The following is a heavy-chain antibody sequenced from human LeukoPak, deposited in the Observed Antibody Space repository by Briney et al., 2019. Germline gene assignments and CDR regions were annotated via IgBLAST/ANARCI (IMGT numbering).Heavy chain of an antibody. J-gene: IGHJ4*02. CDR1: GFTFSSYA. CDR2: ISYDGSNK. CDR3: ASLASSSWYYFDY. V-gene: IGHV3-30*04. Sequence: GGSLRLSCAASGFTFSSYAMHWVRQAPGKGLEWVAVISYDGSNKYYADSVKGQFTISRDNSKNTLYLQMNSLRAEDTAVYYCASLASSSWYYFDYWGQGTLVTVSS. D-gene: IGHD6-13*01.